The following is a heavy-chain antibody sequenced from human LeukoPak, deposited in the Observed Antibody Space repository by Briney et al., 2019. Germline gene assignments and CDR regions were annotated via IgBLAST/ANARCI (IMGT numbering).Heavy chain of an antibody. D-gene: IGHD6-6*01. J-gene: IGHJ5*02. CDR2: INHSGST. CDR1: GGSFSGYY. CDR3: ARGSSPNWFDP. Sequence: SETLSLTCAVYGGSFSGYYWSWIRQPPGKGLEWIGEINHSGSTNYNPSLKSRVTISVDTSKNQFSLELSSVTAADTAVYYCARGSSPNWFDPWGQGTLVTVSS. V-gene: IGHV4-34*01.